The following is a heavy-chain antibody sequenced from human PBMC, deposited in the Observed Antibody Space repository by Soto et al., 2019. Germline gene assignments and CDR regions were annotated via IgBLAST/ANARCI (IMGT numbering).Heavy chain of an antibody. CDR2: FSGTGGCT. D-gene: IGHD4-17*01. J-gene: IGHJ5*02. Sequence: HPGGSLRLSCAASGFTLSSYAMSWVRQAPGKGLEWVSTFSGTGGCTYYADSVKGRFTISRDDSKNTLFLHMNSLRAADTAVYYCARGQRALITYGPFDPWGQGTLVTVSS. CDR1: GFTLSSYA. CDR3: ARGQRALITYGPFDP. V-gene: IGHV3-23*01.